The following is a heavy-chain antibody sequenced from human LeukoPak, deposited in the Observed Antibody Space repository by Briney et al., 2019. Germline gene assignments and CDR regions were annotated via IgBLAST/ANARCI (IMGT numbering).Heavy chain of an antibody. D-gene: IGHD3-16*02. CDR2: IYPADSDT. Sequence: GESLKISCKGSGYSFNDYWIVWVRQMPGKGPQWMGLIYPADSDTRYSPSFEGQVTISADKSFTTAYLEWSSLEASDTAMYYCARLSSLHYRAFDYWGQGTLVTVSS. CDR3: ARLSSLHYRAFDY. J-gene: IGHJ4*02. CDR1: GYSFNDYW. V-gene: IGHV5-51*01.